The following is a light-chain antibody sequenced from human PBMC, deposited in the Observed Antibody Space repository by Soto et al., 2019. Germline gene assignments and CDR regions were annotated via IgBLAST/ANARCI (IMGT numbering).Light chain of an antibody. CDR3: SSYISSSALYV. V-gene: IGLV2-14*01. CDR2: EVS. J-gene: IGLJ1*01. CDR1: ISDIAGSNY. Sequence: QSALTQPASVSGSPGQSITISCTGTISDIAGSNYVSWYQHHPGKAPKLMIYEVSNRTSGVSNRFSGSKSGNTASLTSSGLQAEDEADYYCSSYISSSALYVFGTENNVTVL.